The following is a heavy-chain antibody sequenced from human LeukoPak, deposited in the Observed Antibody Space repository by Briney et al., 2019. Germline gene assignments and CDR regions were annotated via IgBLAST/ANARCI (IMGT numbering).Heavy chain of an antibody. Sequence: ASVKVSCKASGGTFSSYAISWVRQAPGQGLERMGRIIPILGIANYAQKFQGRVTITADKSTSTAYMELSSLRSEDTAVYYCARDEGVDTPMPIDYWGQGTLVTVSS. CDR1: GGTFSSYA. D-gene: IGHD5-18*01. V-gene: IGHV1-69*04. J-gene: IGHJ4*02. CDR3: ARDEGVDTPMPIDY. CDR2: IIPILGIA.